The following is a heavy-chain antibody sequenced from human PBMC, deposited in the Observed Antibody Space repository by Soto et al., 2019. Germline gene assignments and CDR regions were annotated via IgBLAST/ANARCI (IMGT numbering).Heavy chain of an antibody. D-gene: IGHD6-6*01. J-gene: IGHJ6*02. CDR2: ISYDGSNK. CDR3: ARGIAARPPYYYGMDV. V-gene: IGHV3-30-3*01. Sequence: PGGSLRLSCAASGFTFSSYAMHWVRQAPGKGLEWVAVISYDGSNKYYADSVKGRFTISRDNSKNTLYLQMNSLRAEDTAVYYCARGIAARPPYYYGMDVWGQGTTVTVSS. CDR1: GFTFSSYA.